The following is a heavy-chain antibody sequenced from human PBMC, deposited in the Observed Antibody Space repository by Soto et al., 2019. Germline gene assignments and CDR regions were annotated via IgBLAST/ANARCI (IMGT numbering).Heavy chain of an antibody. Sequence: ASVKVSCKASGYTFTSYGISWVRQAPGQGHEWMGWISAYNGNTNYAQKLQGRVTMTTDTSTSTAYMELRSLRSDDTAVYYCARDSRIVVVPAAMREPGGNWFDPWGQGTLVTVSS. CDR2: ISAYNGNT. V-gene: IGHV1-18*01. CDR3: ARDSRIVVVPAAMREPGGNWFDP. J-gene: IGHJ5*02. D-gene: IGHD2-2*01. CDR1: GYTFTSYG.